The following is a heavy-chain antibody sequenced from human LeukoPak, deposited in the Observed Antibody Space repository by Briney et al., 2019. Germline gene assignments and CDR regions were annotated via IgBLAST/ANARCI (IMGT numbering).Heavy chain of an antibody. V-gene: IGHV3-7*01. D-gene: IGHD2-15*01. CDR3: TRGQVVAATLYVY. CDR1: GFTFSSYW. CDR2: IKQDGSEK. Sequence: GGSLRLSCAASGFTFSSYWMSWVRQAPGKGLEWVANIKQDGSEKYYVDSVKGRFTISRDNAKNSLYLQMNSLRAEDTAVYYCTRGQVVAATLYVYWGQGTLVSVSS. J-gene: IGHJ4*02.